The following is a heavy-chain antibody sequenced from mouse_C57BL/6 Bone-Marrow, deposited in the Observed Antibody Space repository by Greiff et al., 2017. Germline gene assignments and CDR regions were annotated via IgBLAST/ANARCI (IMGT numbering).Heavy chain of an antibody. V-gene: IGHV5-4*01. CDR3: ARMCYWYFDV. CDR2: ISDGGSYT. CDR1: GFTFSSYA. J-gene: IGHJ1*03. Sequence: EASGFTFSSYAMSWVRQTPEKRLEWVATISDGGSYTYYPDNVKGRFTISRDNAKNNLYLQMSHLKSEDTAMYYCARMCYWYFDVWGTGTTVTVSS.